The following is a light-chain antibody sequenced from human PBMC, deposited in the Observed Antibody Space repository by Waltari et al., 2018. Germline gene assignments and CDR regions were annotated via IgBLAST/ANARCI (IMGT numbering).Light chain of an antibody. J-gene: IGLJ3*02. CDR2: STN. CDR3: LLYYGDSGV. V-gene: IGLV7-43*01. Sequence: QTVVTQEPSLTVSPGGTVTLTCASSTGPVTNRYFPNWFQQKPGQAPRPLIYSTNNKHSWTPARFSGSLLVGRAALTLSGVRPEDEADYYCLLYYGDSGVFGGGTKLTVL. CDR1: TGPVTNRYF.